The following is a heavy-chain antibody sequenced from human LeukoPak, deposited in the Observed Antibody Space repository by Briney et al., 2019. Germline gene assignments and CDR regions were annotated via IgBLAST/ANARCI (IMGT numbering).Heavy chain of an antibody. J-gene: IGHJ4*02. CDR1: GYSISSGYY. Sequence: SETLSLTCAVSGYSISSGYYWGCIRQPPGKGLEWIGSIYHSGSTYYNPSLKSRVTISVDTSKKQFSLKLSSVTAADTAVYYCARGRTTYDYVWGSYRPPDYWGQGTLVTVSS. CDR2: IYHSGST. CDR3: ARGRTTYDYVWGSYRPPDY. V-gene: IGHV4-38-2*01. D-gene: IGHD3-16*02.